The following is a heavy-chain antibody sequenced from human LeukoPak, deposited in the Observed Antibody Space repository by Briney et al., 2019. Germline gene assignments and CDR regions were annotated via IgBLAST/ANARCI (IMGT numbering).Heavy chain of an antibody. CDR1: GGSFSGYY. CDR2: INHSGST. V-gene: IGHV4-34*01. CDR3: AGYTIFGVVSWFDP. Sequence: TSETLSLTCAVYGGSFSGYYWSWIRQPPGKGLEWIGEINHSGSTNYNPSLKSRVTISVDTSKNQFSLKLSSVTAADTAVYYCAGYTIFGVVSWFDPWGQGALVTVSS. D-gene: IGHD3-3*01. J-gene: IGHJ5*02.